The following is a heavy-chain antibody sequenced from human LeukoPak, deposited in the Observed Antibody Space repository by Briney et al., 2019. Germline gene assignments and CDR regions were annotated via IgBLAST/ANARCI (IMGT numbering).Heavy chain of an antibody. Sequence: ASVKVSCKASGYTFTGYYMHWVRQAPGQGLEWMGWINPNSGGTNYAQKFQGGVTMTRDTSISTAYMELSRLRSDDTAVYYCARTLPLVPEGGYGSRAFDIWGQGTMVTVSS. CDR3: ARTLPLVPEGGYGSRAFDI. CDR2: INPNSGGT. D-gene: IGHD3-10*01. V-gene: IGHV1-2*02. CDR1: GYTFTGYY. J-gene: IGHJ3*02.